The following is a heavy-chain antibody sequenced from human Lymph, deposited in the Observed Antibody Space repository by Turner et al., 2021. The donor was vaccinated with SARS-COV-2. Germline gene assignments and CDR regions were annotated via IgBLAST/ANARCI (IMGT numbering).Heavy chain of an antibody. D-gene: IGHD3-10*01. CDR2: ISYDGSNK. Sequence: QVQLVESGGGVVQPGRSLRLSCAASGFTFSSYGMHWVRQAPGKGLEWVAVISYDGSNKYYADSVKGRFTISRDNSKNTLYLQMNSLRAEDTAVYYCAKVEEGPPGNLLWFGELSLYGMDVWGQGTTVTVSS. CDR3: AKVEEGPPGNLLWFGELSLYGMDV. CDR1: GFTFSSYG. J-gene: IGHJ6*02. V-gene: IGHV3-30*18.